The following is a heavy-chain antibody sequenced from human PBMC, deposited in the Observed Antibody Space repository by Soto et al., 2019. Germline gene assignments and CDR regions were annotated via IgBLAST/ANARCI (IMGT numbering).Heavy chain of an antibody. CDR1: GFSLSTSGVG. Sequence: QITLKESGPTLVKPTQTLTLTCTFSGFSLSTSGVGVGWIRQPPGKALEWLALIYWNDDKHHSPSLKSRLTIAKDTSKNQVVLTLTNMDPVDTATYYCAHRSFANDAFDVWGQGTMVTVSS. D-gene: IGHD3-3*01. CDR2: IYWNDDK. V-gene: IGHV2-5*01. CDR3: AHRSFANDAFDV. J-gene: IGHJ3*01.